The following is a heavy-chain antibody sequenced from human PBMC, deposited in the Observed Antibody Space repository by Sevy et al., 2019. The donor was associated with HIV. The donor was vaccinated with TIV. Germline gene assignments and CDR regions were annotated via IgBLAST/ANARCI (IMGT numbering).Heavy chain of an antibody. CDR2: IWSDGNKK. V-gene: IGHV3-33*01. CDR1: GFTFSNYG. Sequence: GGSLRLSCAASGFTFSNYGIHWVRQPPGKGLEWVAVIWSDGNKKYYADSVKGRFTISRDNSKNTLFLQMNSLRAEDTAVYYCARGPLRYCTSTSCYEGDYYYYGMDVWGQGTTLTVSS. D-gene: IGHD2-2*01. J-gene: IGHJ6*02. CDR3: ARGPLRYCTSTSCYEGDYYYYGMDV.